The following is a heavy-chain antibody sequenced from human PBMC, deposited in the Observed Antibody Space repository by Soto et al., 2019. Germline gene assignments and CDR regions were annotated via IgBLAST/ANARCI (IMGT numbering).Heavy chain of an antibody. J-gene: IGHJ6*02. Sequence: QVQLVESGGGVVQPGRSLRLSCAASGFTFSSYAMHWVRQAPGKGLEWVAVISYDGSNKYYADSVKGRFTISRDNSKNTLYLQMNILSAEDTAVYYCSRARLGPYCYYFGMDVWGQGTTVTVSS. V-gene: IGHV3-30-3*01. D-gene: IGHD3-9*01. CDR3: SRARLGPYCYYFGMDV. CDR2: ISYDGSNK. CDR1: GFTFSSYA.